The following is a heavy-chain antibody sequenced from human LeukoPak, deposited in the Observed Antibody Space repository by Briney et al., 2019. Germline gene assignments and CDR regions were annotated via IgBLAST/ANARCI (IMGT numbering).Heavy chain of an antibody. CDR1: GLTFSNTW. V-gene: IGHV3-15*01. D-gene: IGHD6-19*01. CDR2: IFRNSDTMET. Sequence: NPGGSLRLSCEASGLTFSNTWMTWVRRGPGKGLEWVGRIFRNSDTMETEYATPVKGRFTISRDDSKNTLYLQMNSLRAEDTAVYYCAKEGYSSGPRRLVYYYYGMDVWGQGTTVTVSS. J-gene: IGHJ6*02. CDR3: AKEGYSSGPRRLVYYYYGMDV.